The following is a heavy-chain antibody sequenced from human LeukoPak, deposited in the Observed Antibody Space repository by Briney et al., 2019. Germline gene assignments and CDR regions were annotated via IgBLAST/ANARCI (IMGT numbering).Heavy chain of an antibody. CDR3: ARVTIFGVGDSDY. V-gene: IGHV3-66*02. D-gene: IGHD3-3*01. CDR2: IYSGGST. CDR1: GFTVSSNY. Sequence: PGGSLRLSCAASGFTVSSNYTSWVRQAPGKGLEWVSVIYSGGSTYYADSVKGRFTISRDNSKNTLYLQMNSLRAEDTAVYYCARVTIFGVGDSDYWGQGTLVTVSS. J-gene: IGHJ4*02.